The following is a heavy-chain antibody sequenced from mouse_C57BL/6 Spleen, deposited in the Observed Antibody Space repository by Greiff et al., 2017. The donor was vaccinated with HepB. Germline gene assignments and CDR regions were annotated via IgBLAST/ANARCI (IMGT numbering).Heavy chain of an antibody. D-gene: IGHD3-2*02. CDR2: IHPNSGST. Sequence: VQLQQPGAELVKPGASVKLSCKASGYTFTSYWMHWVKQRPGQGLEWIGMIHPNSGSTNYNEKFKSKATLTVDKSSSTAYMQLSSLTSEDSAVYYCADSSDYDYATDYGGQGTSVTVSS. J-gene: IGHJ4*01. CDR1: GYTFTSYW. CDR3: ADSSDYDYATDY. V-gene: IGHV1-64*01.